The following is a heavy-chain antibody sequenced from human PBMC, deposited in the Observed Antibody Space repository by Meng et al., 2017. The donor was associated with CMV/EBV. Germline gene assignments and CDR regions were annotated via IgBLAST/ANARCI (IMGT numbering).Heavy chain of an antibody. V-gene: IGHV4-30-4*08. Sequence: SETLSLTCTVSGGSISSGDYYWSWTRQPPGKGLEWIGYIYYSGSTYYNPSLKSRVTISVDTSKNQFSLKLSSVTAADTAVYYCARGRYCSGGSCYRARGGWFDPWGQGTLVTVSS. D-gene: IGHD2-15*01. J-gene: IGHJ5*02. CDR3: ARGRYCSGGSCYRARGGWFDP. CDR1: GGSISSGDYY. CDR2: IYYSGST.